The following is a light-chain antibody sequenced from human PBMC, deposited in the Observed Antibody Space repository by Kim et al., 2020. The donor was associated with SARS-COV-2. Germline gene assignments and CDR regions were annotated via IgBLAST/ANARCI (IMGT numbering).Light chain of an antibody. Sequence: GQSIPISSTGTSSDLSGYDYVSWYQQYPGKAPQVIVYAVSRRPSGVSNRFSGSKSGSTASLTISGLRAEDEADYYCGSYTSTNTRIFGTGTKVTVL. V-gene: IGLV2-14*03. CDR3: GSYTSTNTRI. J-gene: IGLJ1*01. CDR2: AVS. CDR1: SSDLSGYDY.